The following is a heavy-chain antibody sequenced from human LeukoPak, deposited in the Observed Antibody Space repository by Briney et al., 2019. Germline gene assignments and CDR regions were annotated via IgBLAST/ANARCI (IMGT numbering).Heavy chain of an antibody. J-gene: IGHJ3*02. CDR1: GFTFSSYW. Sequence: GGSLRLSCAASGFTFSSYWMSWVRQAPGKGLEWVANIKQDGSEKYYVDSVKGRFTISRDNAKNSLYLQMNSLRAEDTAVYYCARVSYDSSGYHDAFDIWGQGTMVTVSS. V-gene: IGHV3-7*01. CDR3: ARVSYDSSGYHDAFDI. CDR2: IKQDGSEK. D-gene: IGHD3-22*01.